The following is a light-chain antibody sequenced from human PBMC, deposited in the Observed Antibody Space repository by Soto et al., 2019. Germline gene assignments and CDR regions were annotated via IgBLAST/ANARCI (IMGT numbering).Light chain of an antibody. CDR2: GAS. V-gene: IGKV3-20*01. CDR1: QSVSISY. Sequence: EIVLTQSPGTLSLSPGERATLSCRASQSVSISYLAWYQQKPGQAPRLLIYGASSRATGIPDRFSGSGSGTYFTLTISRLEPEDFAVYYCQQYGSSSLYTFGQGTKLESK. CDR3: QQYGSSSLYT. J-gene: IGKJ2*01.